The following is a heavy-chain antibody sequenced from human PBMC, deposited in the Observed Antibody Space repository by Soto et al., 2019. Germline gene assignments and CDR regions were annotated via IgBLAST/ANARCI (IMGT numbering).Heavy chain of an antibody. V-gene: IGHV3-23*01. Sequence: EVQLLESGGGLVQPGGSLRLSCAASGFTFSSYAMSWVRQAPGKGLEWVSAISGSGGSTYYADSVKGRFTISRDNSKNTRYLQMNSVRAEDTAVYYCAKVWALTGKRVSIAVAGTDDAFDIWGQGTMVTVSS. CDR1: GFTFSSYA. CDR2: ISGSGGST. D-gene: IGHD6-19*01. J-gene: IGHJ3*02. CDR3: AKVWALTGKRVSIAVAGTDDAFDI.